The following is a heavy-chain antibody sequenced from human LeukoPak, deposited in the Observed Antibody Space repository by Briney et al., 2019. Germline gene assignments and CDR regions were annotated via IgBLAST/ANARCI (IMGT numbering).Heavy chain of an antibody. CDR3: ALNPDYYGSGSFDY. Sequence: QPGGSLRLSCVTSGFPFSTYSMNWVRQAPGKGLEWLSYITSTSDTIYYADSVKGRFTISRDNAKNSLYLQMNSLRVEDTAVYYCALNPDYYGSGSFDYWGQGTLVTVSS. D-gene: IGHD3-10*01. V-gene: IGHV3-48*04. J-gene: IGHJ4*02. CDR1: GFPFSTYS. CDR2: ITSTSDTI.